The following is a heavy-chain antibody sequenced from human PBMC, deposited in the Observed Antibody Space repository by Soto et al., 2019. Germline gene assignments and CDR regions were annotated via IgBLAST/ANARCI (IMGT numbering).Heavy chain of an antibody. CDR2: IYTSRST. D-gene: IGHD1-26*01. Sequence: SETLSLTCTVSGDSMTKYYWSWIRQSAGKGLEWIGRIYTSRSTNYNPSLKSRVTMSIDTSNKHFSLSLKSVTAADTAVYYCARTVGAAYYFDFWGQGALVTVSS. J-gene: IGHJ4*02. CDR3: ARTVGAAYYFDF. CDR1: GDSMTKYY. V-gene: IGHV4-4*07.